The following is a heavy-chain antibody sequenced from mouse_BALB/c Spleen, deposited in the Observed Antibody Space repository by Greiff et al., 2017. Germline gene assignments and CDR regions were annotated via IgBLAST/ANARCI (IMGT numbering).Heavy chain of an antibody. CDR2: INPSSGYT. CDR3: ARKAYGTFYMDY. Sequence: QVQLQQSGAELARPGASVKMSCKASGYTFTSYTMHWVKQRPGQGLEWIGYINPSSGYTNYNQKFKDKATLTADKSSSTAYMQLSSLTSEDSAVYYCARKAYGTFYMDYWGQGTSVTVSS. V-gene: IGHV1-4*01. J-gene: IGHJ4*01. D-gene: IGHD2-1*01. CDR1: GYTFTSYT.